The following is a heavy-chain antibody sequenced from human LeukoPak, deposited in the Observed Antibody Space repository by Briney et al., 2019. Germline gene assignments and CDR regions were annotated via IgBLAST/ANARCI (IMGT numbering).Heavy chain of an antibody. V-gene: IGHV3-48*02. CDR1: GFTFSSYS. J-gene: IGHJ4*02. CDR2: ISSSSSTI. Sequence: GGSLRLSCAASGFTFSSYSMNWVRQAPGKGLEWVSYISSSSSTIYYADSVKGRFTISRDNAKNSLYLQMNSLRDEDTAVYYCARGEFTMVRGGSVFDYWGQGTLVTVSS. CDR3: ARGEFTMVRGGSVFDY. D-gene: IGHD3-10*01.